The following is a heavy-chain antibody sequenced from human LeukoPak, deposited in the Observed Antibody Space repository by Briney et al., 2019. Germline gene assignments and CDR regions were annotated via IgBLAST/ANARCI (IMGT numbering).Heavy chain of an antibody. Sequence: ASVKVSCKASGYTFTGYCMHWVRQAPGQGLEWMGWINPNSGGTIYAQKFQGRVTMTRDTSINTAYMGLSRLRSDDTAVYYCARDQLVTGSGSYWGDAFDIWGQGTMVTVSS. CDR2: INPNSGGT. CDR3: ARDQLVTGSGSYWGDAFDI. D-gene: IGHD1-26*01. V-gene: IGHV1-2*02. J-gene: IGHJ3*02. CDR1: GYTFTGYC.